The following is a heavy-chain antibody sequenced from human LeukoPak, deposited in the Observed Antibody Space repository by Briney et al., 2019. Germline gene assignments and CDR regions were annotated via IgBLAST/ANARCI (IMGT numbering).Heavy chain of an antibody. CDR3: ARGRGYCSGGSCYYYFDY. CDR1: GGSISSSSYY. J-gene: IGHJ4*02. CDR2: IYYSGST. Sequence: PSETLSLTCTVSGGSISSSSYYWGWIRQPPGKGLEWIGSIYYSGSTYYNPSLKSRVTISVDTSKNQFSLKLSSVTAADTAVYYCARGRGYCSGGSCYYYFDYWGQGTLVTVSS. V-gene: IGHV4-39*01. D-gene: IGHD2-15*01.